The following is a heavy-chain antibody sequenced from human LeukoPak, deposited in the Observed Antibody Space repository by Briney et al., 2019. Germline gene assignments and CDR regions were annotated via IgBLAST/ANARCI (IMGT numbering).Heavy chain of an antibody. V-gene: IGHV3-33*01. CDR2: IWYDGSNK. CDR1: GFTLSSYG. D-gene: IGHD2-15*01. CDR3: AREEVYCSGGSCNYYGMDV. J-gene: IGHJ6*02. Sequence: GGSLRLSCAASGFTLSSYGMHRVRQAPGKGLGWVAVIWYDGSNKYYADSVKGRFTISRDNSKNTLYLQMNSLRAEDTAVYYCAREEVYCSGGSCNYYGMDVWGQGTTVTVSS.